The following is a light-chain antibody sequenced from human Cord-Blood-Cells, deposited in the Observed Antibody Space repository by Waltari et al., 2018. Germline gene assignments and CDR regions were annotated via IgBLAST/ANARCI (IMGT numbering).Light chain of an antibody. CDR1: SSNIGSNS. J-gene: IGLJ3*02. CDR3: AAWDDSLSGWV. Sequence: QPVLTQPPSASGTPGQRVTISSSGVSSNIGSNSVSWYQQLPGTAPKRLLYRNNQRSSGVPDRFSGSKSGTSASLAISGLRSEDEADYYCAAWDDSLSGWVFGGGTKLTVL. CDR2: RNN. V-gene: IGLV1-47*01.